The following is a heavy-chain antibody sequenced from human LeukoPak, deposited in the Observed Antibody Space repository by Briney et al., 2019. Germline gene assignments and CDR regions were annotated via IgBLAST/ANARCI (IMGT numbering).Heavy chain of an antibody. CDR3: ARGTAVAATSYSSGWYYAFDI. CDR1: GGTFSSDA. V-gene: IGHV1-69*04. Sequence: SVKVSCKASGGTFSSDAISWVRQAPGQGLEWMGRIIPILGIANYAQKFQGRVTITADKSTSTAHMELSSLRSEDTAVYYCARGTAVAATSYSSGWYYAFDIWGQGTMVTVSS. J-gene: IGHJ3*02. D-gene: IGHD6-19*01. CDR2: IIPILGIA.